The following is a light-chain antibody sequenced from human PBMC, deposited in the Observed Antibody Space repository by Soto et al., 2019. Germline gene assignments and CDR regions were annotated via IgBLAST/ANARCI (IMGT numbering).Light chain of an antibody. Sequence: EIVLTQSPGTLSLSPGERATVSCRVSQTASASYLAWYQQKPGQAPRLLIYGAYRRATGVPDRFSGSGSGTDFTLTISRLEPEDFAVYYCQQTGFTFGPGTTVDIK. CDR1: QTASASY. CDR3: QQTGFT. J-gene: IGKJ3*01. V-gene: IGKV3-20*01. CDR2: GAY.